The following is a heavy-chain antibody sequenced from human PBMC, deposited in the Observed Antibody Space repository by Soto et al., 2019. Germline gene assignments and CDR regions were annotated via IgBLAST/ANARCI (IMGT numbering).Heavy chain of an antibody. V-gene: IGHV1-18*01. CDR1: GYTFSSHG. Sequence: ASVKVSCKASGYTFSSHGISWVRQAPGQGLEWMGWISAYNGNTNYAQKLQGRVTMTTDTSTSTAYMELRSLRSDDTAVYYCATGASHNWFDPWGQGTLVTVSS. CDR3: ATGASHNWFDP. J-gene: IGHJ5*02. CDR2: ISAYNGNT.